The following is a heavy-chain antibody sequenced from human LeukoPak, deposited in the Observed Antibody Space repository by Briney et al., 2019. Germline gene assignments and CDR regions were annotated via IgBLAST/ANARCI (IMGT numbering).Heavy chain of an antibody. CDR2: ISSSRSYI. V-gene: IGHV3-21*01. D-gene: IGHD5-18*01. Sequence: GGSLRLSCAASGFTFSSYSMNWVRQAPGKGLEWVSSISSSRSYIYYADSVKGRFTISRDNAKNSLYLQMNSLRAEDTAVYYCASGIQLWLSDYWAQETLVSVST. J-gene: IGHJ4*02. CDR3: ASGIQLWLSDY. CDR1: GFTFSSYS.